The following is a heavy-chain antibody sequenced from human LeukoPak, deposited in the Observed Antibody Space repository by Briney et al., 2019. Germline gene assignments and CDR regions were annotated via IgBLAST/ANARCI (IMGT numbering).Heavy chain of an antibody. Sequence: GRSLRLSCAASGFTFSSYGMHCVRQAPGKGLEWVAVIWYDGSNKYYADSVKGRFTISRDNSKNTLYLQMNSLRAEDTAVYYCAKDRGSIAAAPIGYWGQGTLVTVSS. J-gene: IGHJ4*02. D-gene: IGHD6-13*01. CDR2: IWYDGSNK. CDR1: GFTFSSYG. CDR3: AKDRGSIAAAPIGY. V-gene: IGHV3-33*06.